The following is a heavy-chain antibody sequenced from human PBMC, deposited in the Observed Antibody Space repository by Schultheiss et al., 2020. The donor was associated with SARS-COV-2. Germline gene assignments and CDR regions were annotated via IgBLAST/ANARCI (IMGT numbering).Heavy chain of an antibody. CDR2: INHSGST. CDR1: GGSFSGYY. D-gene: IGHD6-19*01. CDR3: ARAVTGPKRYFDL. J-gene: IGHJ2*01. Sequence: SETLSLTCAVYGGSFSGYYWSWIRQPPGKGLEWIGDINHSGSTNYNPSLKSRVTISVDTSKNQFSLKLSSVTAADTAVFYCARAVTGPKRYFDLWGRGTLVTVSS. V-gene: IGHV4-34*01.